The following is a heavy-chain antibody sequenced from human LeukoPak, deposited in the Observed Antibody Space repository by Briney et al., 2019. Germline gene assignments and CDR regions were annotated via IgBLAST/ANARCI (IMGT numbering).Heavy chain of an antibody. CDR2: ISGSDGRT. CDR1: GFPFSSYA. Sequence: PGRSLRLSCAASGFPFSSYAMSWVRQAPAKGLEWVSAISGSDGRTYYADSVKGRFTVSRDNSKNTLYLQMNSLRAEDMALYYCGKGGAVSSKSITMVRGTRRYNYYMDVWGKGTTVTISS. V-gene: IGHV3-23*01. J-gene: IGHJ6*03. D-gene: IGHD3-10*01. CDR3: GKGGAVSSKSITMVRGTRRYNYYMDV.